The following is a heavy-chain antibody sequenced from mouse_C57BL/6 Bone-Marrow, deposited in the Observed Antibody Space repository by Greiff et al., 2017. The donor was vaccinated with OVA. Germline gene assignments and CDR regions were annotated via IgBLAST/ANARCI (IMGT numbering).Heavy chain of an antibody. CDR1: GYTFTSYW. J-gene: IGHJ1*03. Sequence: VQLQQSGAELVKPGASVKMSCKASGYTFTSYWITWVKQRPGQGLEWIGDIYPGSGSTNYNEKFKSKATLTVDTSSSTAYMQLSSLTSEDSAVYYCARRYYGSSGWYFDVWGTGTTVTVSS. V-gene: IGHV1-55*01. CDR2: IYPGSGST. CDR3: ARRYYGSSGWYFDV. D-gene: IGHD1-1*01.